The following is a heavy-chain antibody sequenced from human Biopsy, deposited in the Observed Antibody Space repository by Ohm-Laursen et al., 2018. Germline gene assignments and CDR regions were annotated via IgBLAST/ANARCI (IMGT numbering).Heavy chain of an antibody. D-gene: IGHD3-22*01. CDR3: AWDYDTSGYYYVS. CDR1: GGSISNNNYY. J-gene: IGHJ5*02. Sequence: SQTLSLTWTVSGGSISNNNYYWGWIRQPPGKGLEWIGSIFYRGSTHYKPSLKSRVNISVDTSKNQFSLKLNSVTAADTAVYYCAWDYDTSGYYYVSWGQGTLVTVSS. CDR2: IFYRGST. V-gene: IGHV4-39*01.